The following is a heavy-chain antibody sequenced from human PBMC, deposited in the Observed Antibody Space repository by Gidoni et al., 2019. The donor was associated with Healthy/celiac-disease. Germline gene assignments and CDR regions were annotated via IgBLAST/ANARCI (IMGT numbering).Heavy chain of an antibody. D-gene: IGHD4-17*01. CDR1: GGPFSSYA. Sequence: QVQLVQSGAEVKKPGSSVQVACKASGGPFSSYATSWVRQAPGQGLEWMGRIIPILGIANYAQKFQGRVTITADKSTSTAYMELSSLRSEDTAVYYCARGSGDPEAFDIWGQGTMVTVSS. CDR2: IIPILGIA. J-gene: IGHJ3*02. V-gene: IGHV1-69*04. CDR3: ARGSGDPEAFDI.